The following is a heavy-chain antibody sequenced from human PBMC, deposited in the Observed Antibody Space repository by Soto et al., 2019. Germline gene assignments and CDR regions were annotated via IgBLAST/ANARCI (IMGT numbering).Heavy chain of an antibody. CDR3: AGSLGTTSDAWGYFDS. D-gene: IGHD1-26*01. CDR1: GGSISTNTYC. V-gene: IGHV4-39*01. CDR2: IYSSGST. Sequence: QLQLQESGPGLVKPSETLSLTCIVSGGSISTNTYCWSWIRQPSGKGLEWIGSIYSSGSTYYSPSLKSRVTISVDTSKNQFSLKLSSVTAADTAVYYCAGSLGTTSDAWGYFDSWGQGTLVTVSS. J-gene: IGHJ4*02.